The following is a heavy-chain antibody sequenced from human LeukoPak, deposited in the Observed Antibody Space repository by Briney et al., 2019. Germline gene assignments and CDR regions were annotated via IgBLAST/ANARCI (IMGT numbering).Heavy chain of an antibody. CDR2: IYPGGSDT. J-gene: IGHJ3*02. Sequence: GESLKISCKGSGYSFTSYWIGWVRQMPGKGLGWMGIIYPGGSDTRYSPSFQGQVTISADKSISTAYLQWSSLKASDTAMYYCAAYYYDSSGLGAFDIWGQGTMVTVSS. CDR3: AAYYYDSSGLGAFDI. CDR1: GYSFTSYW. D-gene: IGHD3-22*01. V-gene: IGHV5-51*01.